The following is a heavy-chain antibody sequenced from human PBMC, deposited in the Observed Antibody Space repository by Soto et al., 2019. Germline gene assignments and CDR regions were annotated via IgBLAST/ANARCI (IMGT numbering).Heavy chain of an antibody. CDR1: GYTFTSYG. Sequence: ASVKVSCKASGYTFTSYGISWVRQAPGQGLEWMGWISAYNGNTNYAQKLQGRVTMTTDTSTSTAYMELRSLRSDDTAVCYCARDQFGGVIVPSVDFDYWGQGTLVTVSS. CDR3: ARDQFGGVIVPSVDFDY. D-gene: IGHD3-16*02. CDR2: ISAYNGNT. V-gene: IGHV1-18*01. J-gene: IGHJ4*02.